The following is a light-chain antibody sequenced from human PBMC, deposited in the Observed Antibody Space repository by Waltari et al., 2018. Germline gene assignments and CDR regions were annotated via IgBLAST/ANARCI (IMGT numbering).Light chain of an antibody. Sequence: DIVMTQSPDSLAVSLGERATINCKSSQSVLYSSNNKNYLAWYQQKPGQPPKLLIYWASTREAGVPDRFSGSRSGTDFTLTISSLQAEDVAVYYCQQYYSRRFTFGPGTKVDIK. J-gene: IGKJ3*01. CDR3: QQYYSRRFT. CDR1: QSVLYSSNNKNY. CDR2: WAS. V-gene: IGKV4-1*01.